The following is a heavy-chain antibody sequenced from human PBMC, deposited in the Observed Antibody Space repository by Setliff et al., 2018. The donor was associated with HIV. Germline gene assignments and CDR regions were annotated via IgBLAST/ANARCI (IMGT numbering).Heavy chain of an antibody. Sequence: TLSLTCSGPGDSIISESSFWSWVRQYPGTGLELIGYISHSGNTYYTPSHESRITLSVDTSKNQFSLKVHSVTAADTAVYYCARLEDQLGPGWFAPWGQGTLVTVSS. CDR1: GDSIISESSF. V-gene: IGHV4-31*03. J-gene: IGHJ5*02. D-gene: IGHD1-1*01. CDR3: ARLEDQLGPGWFAP. CDR2: ISHSGNT.